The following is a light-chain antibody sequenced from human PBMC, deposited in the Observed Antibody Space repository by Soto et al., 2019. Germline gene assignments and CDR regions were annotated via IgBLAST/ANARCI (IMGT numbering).Light chain of an antibody. V-gene: IGKV1-39*01. Sequence: DIQMTQSPSSLSAFAGDRVTITCRASQSISSNLNWYQQKPGKAPKLLIYSASSLQSVVPSRFSGSGSGTDFTLTITSLQPEDFATYYCQQSFSIPYIFGQGTKLDI. CDR3: QQSFSIPYI. J-gene: IGKJ2*01. CDR1: QSISSN. CDR2: SAS.